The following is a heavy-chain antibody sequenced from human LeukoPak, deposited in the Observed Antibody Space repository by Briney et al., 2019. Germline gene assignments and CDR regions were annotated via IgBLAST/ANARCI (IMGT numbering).Heavy chain of an antibody. CDR3: ARAGVVDTAMVDDAFDI. CDR1: GASISSSTDY. V-gene: IGHV4-39*07. CDR2: IYYSGST. J-gene: IGHJ3*02. D-gene: IGHD5-18*01. Sequence: SETLSLTCTVSGASISSSTDYWGWIRQPPGKGLEWIANIYYSGSTYYNPSLKSRVTISVDTSKNQFSLKLSSVTAADTAVYYCARAGVVDTAMVDDAFDIWGQGTMVTVSS.